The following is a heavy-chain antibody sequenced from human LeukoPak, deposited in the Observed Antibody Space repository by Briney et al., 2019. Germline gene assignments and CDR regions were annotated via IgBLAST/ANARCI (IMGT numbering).Heavy chain of an antibody. D-gene: IGHD6-13*01. J-gene: IGHJ4*02. CDR3: ARDTLHSSSWYPFDY. Sequence: ASVKVSCKASGYTFTSYGISWVRQAPGQGLEWMGWIGAYNGNTNYAQKLQGRVTMTTDTSTSTAYMELRSLRSDDTAVYYCARDTLHSSSWYPFDYWSQGTLVTVSS. CDR1: GYTFTSYG. CDR2: IGAYNGNT. V-gene: IGHV1-18*01.